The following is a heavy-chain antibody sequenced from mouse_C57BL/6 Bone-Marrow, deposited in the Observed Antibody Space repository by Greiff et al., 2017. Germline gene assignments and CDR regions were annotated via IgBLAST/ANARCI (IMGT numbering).Heavy chain of an antibody. Sequence: EVKVVESGGGLVQPGGSLRLSCATSGFTFPDYYMSWVRQPPGKALVWLGFIRNKANGYTTEYSASVKGRFTISRDNSQSILYLQMNTLRAEDSATYYCASGSRAWFAYWGQGTLVTVSA. CDR2: IRNKANGYTT. CDR3: ASGSRAWFAY. CDR1: GFTFPDYY. V-gene: IGHV7-3*02. D-gene: IGHD3-3*01. J-gene: IGHJ3*01.